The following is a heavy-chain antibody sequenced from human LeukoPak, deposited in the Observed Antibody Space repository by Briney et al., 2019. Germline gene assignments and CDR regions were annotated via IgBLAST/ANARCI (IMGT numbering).Heavy chain of an antibody. Sequence: ASVKVSCKASGYTFTSYGISWVRQAPGQGLEWMGWISAYNGNTNYAQKLQGRVTMTTDTSTSTAYMELRSLRSDDTAVYYCARVTPVDYYDSSGYYYDYWGQGTLVTVSS. CDR3: ARVTPVDYYDSSGYYYDY. CDR2: ISAYNGNT. V-gene: IGHV1-18*01. J-gene: IGHJ4*02. D-gene: IGHD3-22*01. CDR1: GYTFTSYG.